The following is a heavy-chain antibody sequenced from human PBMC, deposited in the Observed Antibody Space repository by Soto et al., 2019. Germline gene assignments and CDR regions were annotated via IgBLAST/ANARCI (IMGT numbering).Heavy chain of an antibody. CDR1: GGSISNSNW. V-gene: IGHV4-4*02. D-gene: IGHD1-26*01. CDR3: AHRPIVGAAI. J-gene: IGHJ4*02. Sequence: QVQLQESGPGLVKPSGTLSLTCAVFGGSISNSNWWSWVRQPPGKGLDWIGEIFHSGSTNYNSSLMGRSTISVDKANNLFSLKLSSVTAADTAVYYCAHRPIVGAAIWGQGTLVTVSS. CDR2: IFHSGST.